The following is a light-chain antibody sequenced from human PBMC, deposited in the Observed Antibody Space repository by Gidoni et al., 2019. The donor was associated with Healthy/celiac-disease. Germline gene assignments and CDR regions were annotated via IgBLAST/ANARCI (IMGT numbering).Light chain of an antibody. CDR3: SSYTSSSTGV. CDR1: SSDVGCYNY. Sequence: QSDLTQPASVSGSPGQSITISCTGTSSDVGCYNYVSWYKQHPGKAPKLMIYDVSNRPSGVSNRFSGSKSGNTASLTISGLQAEDEADYYCSSYTSSSTGVFGTGTKVTVL. CDR2: DVS. V-gene: IGLV2-14*01. J-gene: IGLJ1*01.